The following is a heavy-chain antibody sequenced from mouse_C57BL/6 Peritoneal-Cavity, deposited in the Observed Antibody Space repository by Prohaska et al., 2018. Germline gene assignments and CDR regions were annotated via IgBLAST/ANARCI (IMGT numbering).Heavy chain of an antibody. V-gene: IGHV1-34*01. CDR2: MGSS. J-gene: IGHJ1*03. Sequence: MGSSGINAEYMGKATLTVDKSSSTAYMELRSLTSEDSAVYYCARRDYGSSYGYFDVWGTGTTVTVSS. D-gene: IGHD1-1*01. CDR3: ARRDYGSSYGYFDV.